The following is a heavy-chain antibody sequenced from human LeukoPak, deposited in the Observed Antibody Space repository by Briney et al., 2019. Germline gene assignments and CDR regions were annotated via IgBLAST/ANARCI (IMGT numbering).Heavy chain of an antibody. CDR2: IYPADSDT. Sequence: GESLKISCKGSGYSFTSHWIGWVRQLPGKGLEWMGIIYPADSDTKYSPSFQGQCTISADKSINTAYLQWSGLKVSDTAIYYCTRHPYFNILTGYYAVFHYWGQGTLVTVSS. V-gene: IGHV5-51*01. J-gene: IGHJ4*02. CDR3: TRHPYFNILTGYYAVFHY. D-gene: IGHD3-9*01. CDR1: GYSFTSHW.